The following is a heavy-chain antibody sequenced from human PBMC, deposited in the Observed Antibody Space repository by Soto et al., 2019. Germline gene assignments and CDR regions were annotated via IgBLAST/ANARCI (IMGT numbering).Heavy chain of an antibody. D-gene: IGHD3-10*01. V-gene: IGHV4-39*01. J-gene: IGHJ5*02. Sequence: SETLSLTCSVSGGSISSFTYYWGWIRQPPGKGLEWIGTVYYNENTYHNPSLKSRVTITVDTAKNQFSLNLRSVTAADTAMYFCARRERYYGSPGWFDPWGPGTLVTVSS. CDR1: GGSISSFTYY. CDR3: ARRERYYGSPGWFDP. CDR2: VYYNENT.